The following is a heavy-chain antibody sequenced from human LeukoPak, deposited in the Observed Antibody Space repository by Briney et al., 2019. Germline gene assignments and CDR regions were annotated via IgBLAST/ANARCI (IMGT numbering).Heavy chain of an antibody. V-gene: IGHV3-21*01. CDR1: GFTFSSYS. Sequence: GGSLRLSCAASGFTFSSYSMNWVRQAPGKGLEWVSSISSSSSYIYYADSVKGRFTISRDNAKNSLYLQMNSLRAEDTAVYYCARAADSSSWYLRSSSHYYYMDVWGKGTTVTVSS. J-gene: IGHJ6*03. CDR2: ISSSSSYI. D-gene: IGHD6-13*01. CDR3: ARAADSSSWYLRSSSHYYYMDV.